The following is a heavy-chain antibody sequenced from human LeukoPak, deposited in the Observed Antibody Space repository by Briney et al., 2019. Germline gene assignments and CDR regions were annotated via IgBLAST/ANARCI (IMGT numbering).Heavy chain of an antibody. CDR3: AKEDYSNSLVDP. Sequence: PGGSLRLSRAASGFSLRTYGMHWVPQAPAKGLECVSFIRYDGIVKYYAASVKSRFTISRDNSKNALYLQMNSLRAEDTAVYFCAKEDYSNSLVDPWGQGTLVTVSS. D-gene: IGHD4-11*01. CDR2: IRYDGIVK. J-gene: IGHJ5*02. V-gene: IGHV3-30*02. CDR1: GFSLRTYG.